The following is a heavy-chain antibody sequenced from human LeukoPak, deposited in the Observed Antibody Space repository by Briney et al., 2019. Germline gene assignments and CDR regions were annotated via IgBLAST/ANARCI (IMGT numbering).Heavy chain of an antibody. J-gene: IGHJ4*02. CDR2: INAGNDNT. Sequence: ASVKVSCKASGYTFTTYAMHWVRQAPGQRLEWMGWINAGNDNTKYSQKFQGRVTITRDTSASTVYMELSSLRSEDTALYYCARDYLAYCGGDCYFDYWGQGTLVTVSS. CDR1: GYTFTTYA. D-gene: IGHD2-21*02. CDR3: ARDYLAYCGGDCYFDY. V-gene: IGHV1-3*01.